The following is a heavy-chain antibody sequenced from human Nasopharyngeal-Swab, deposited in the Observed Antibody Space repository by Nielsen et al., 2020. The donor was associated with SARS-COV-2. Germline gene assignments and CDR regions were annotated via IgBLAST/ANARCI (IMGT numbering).Heavy chain of an antibody. Sequence: GESLKISCAASGFIFSASAIHWVRQASGKGLEWVGRIGDKEHNYATTYGASVQGRFTISRDDSKSTAFLQMDSLKTEDTALYYCTTDFYFDYWGQGTLVTVSS. J-gene: IGHJ4*02. V-gene: IGHV3-73*01. CDR3: TTDFYFDY. CDR1: GFIFSASA. CDR2: IGDKEHNYAT.